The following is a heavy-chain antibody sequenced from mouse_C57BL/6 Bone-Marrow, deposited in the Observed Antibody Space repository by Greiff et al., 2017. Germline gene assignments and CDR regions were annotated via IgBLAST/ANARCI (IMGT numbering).Heavy chain of an antibody. CDR1: GYTFTSYW. CDR3: TPYYYGSSYTY. V-gene: IGHV1-7*01. D-gene: IGHD1-1*01. J-gene: IGHJ3*01. CDR2: INPSSGYT. Sequence: VQLQQSGAELAKPGASVKLSCKASGYTFTSYWMHWVHQRPGQGLEWIGYINPSSGYTKYNQTFKDKATLTADKSSSTAYMELRSLTSEDSAVDYCTPYYYGSSYTYWGQGTLVTVSA.